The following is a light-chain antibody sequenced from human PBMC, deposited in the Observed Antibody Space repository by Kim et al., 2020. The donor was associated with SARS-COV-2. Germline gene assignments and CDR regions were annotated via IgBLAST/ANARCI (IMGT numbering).Light chain of an antibody. J-gene: IGLJ2*01. CDR3: QTWGSGIGV. CDR1: SGRINYA. Sequence: ASVKRTCTLGSGRINYAIAGLQEQPGKGPRYLMRVYSDGRHTKGDGIPDRFSGSSSGSEYSLTISSLQSEDEADYYCQTWGSGIGVFGGGTQLTVL. CDR2: VYSDGRH. V-gene: IGLV4-69*01.